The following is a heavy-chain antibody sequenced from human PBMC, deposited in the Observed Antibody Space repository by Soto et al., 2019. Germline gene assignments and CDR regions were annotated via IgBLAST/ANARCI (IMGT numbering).Heavy chain of an antibody. D-gene: IGHD3-22*01. CDR1: GCSFTSYW. J-gene: IGHJ3*02. Sequence: PGESLKISCKGSGCSFTSYWIAWVRQMPGKGLEWMGIIYPGDSDTSYSPSFQGQVTISADKSITTAYLQWSSLKASDTAMYYCATLGSLYDSSRAFDIWGQGTMVTVSS. V-gene: IGHV5-51*01. CDR2: IYPGDSDT. CDR3: ATLGSLYDSSRAFDI.